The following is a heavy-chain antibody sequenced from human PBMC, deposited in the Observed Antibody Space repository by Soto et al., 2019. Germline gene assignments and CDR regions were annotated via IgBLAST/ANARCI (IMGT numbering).Heavy chain of an antibody. V-gene: IGHV1-18*01. CDR1: GYTFTSYG. CDR3: AKDYRGNHWFDF. Sequence: EASVKVSCKASGYTFTSYGISWVRQAPGQGLEWMGWISAYNGNTNYAQKLQGRVTMTTDTSTSTAYMELRSLRSDDTAFYYCAKDYRGNHWFDFWGLGTLVTVSS. J-gene: IGHJ5*01. D-gene: IGHD2-21*01. CDR2: ISAYNGNT.